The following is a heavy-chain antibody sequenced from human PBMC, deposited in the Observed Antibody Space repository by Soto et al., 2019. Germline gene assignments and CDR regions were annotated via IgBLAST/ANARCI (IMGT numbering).Heavy chain of an antibody. CDR2: IYYSGST. Sequence: QVQLQESGPGLVKPSETLSLTCTVSGGSISSYYWSWIRQPPGKGLEWIGYIYYSGSTNYNPSLKSRVTISVDTPKNQFSLKLSSVTAADTAVYYCARWTESYWYFDLWGRGTLVTVSS. D-gene: IGHD2-21*02. J-gene: IGHJ2*01. V-gene: IGHV4-59*08. CDR1: GGSISSYY. CDR3: ARWTESYWYFDL.